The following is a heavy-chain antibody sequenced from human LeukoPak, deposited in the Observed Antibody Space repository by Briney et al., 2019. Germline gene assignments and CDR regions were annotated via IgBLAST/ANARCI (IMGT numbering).Heavy chain of an antibody. CDR2: IDWDDDK. D-gene: IGHD1-26*01. CDR1: GGSVSSSSYF. CDR3: ARTPPRGVWFDP. Sequence: TLSLTCTVSGGSVSSSSYFWGWIRQPPGKALEWLALIDWDDDKYYSTSLKTRLTISKDTSKNQVVLTMTNMDPVDTATYYCARTPPRGVWFDPWGQGTLVTVSS. V-gene: IGHV2-70*01. J-gene: IGHJ5*02.